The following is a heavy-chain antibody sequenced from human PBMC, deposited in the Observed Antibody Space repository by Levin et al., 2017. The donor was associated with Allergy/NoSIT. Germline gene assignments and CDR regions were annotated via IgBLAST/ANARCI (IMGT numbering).Heavy chain of an antibody. CDR2: ISSSSSTI. CDR3: ARNFDWLLSQDAFDI. J-gene: IGHJ3*02. D-gene: IGHD3-9*01. V-gene: IGHV3-48*01. CDR1: GFTFSSYS. Sequence: GESLKISCAASGFTFSSYSMNWVRQAPGKGLEWVSYISSSSSTIYYADSVKGRFTISRDNAKNSLYLQMNSLRAEDTAVYYCARNFDWLLSQDAFDIWGQGTMVTVSS.